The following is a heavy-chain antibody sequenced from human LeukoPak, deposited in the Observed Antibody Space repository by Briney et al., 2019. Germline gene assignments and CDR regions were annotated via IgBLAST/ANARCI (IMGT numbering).Heavy chain of an antibody. J-gene: IGHJ6*02. Sequence: PGGSLRLSCAASGFTVDDYAMHWVRQAPGKGLEWVSGISWNRNNIGYADSVKGRFTISGDNAKNSLYLQMNSLRAEDTALYYCAKGNTASTYYGMDVWGRGTTVTVSS. CDR3: AKGNTASTYYGMDV. D-gene: IGHD4-17*01. V-gene: IGHV3-9*01. CDR2: ISWNRNNI. CDR1: GFTVDDYA.